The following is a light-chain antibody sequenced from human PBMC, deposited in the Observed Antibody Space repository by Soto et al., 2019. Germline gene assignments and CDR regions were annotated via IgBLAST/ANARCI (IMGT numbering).Light chain of an antibody. Sequence: QSALTQPAYVSGSPGQSITISCTGTSSDVGGYNYVSWYQQHPGKAPKLMIYEVSNRPSGVSNRFFGSKSGNTASLTISGLQAEDEADYYCSSYTSSSTYVFGTGTKLTVL. V-gene: IGLV2-14*01. CDR1: SSDVGGYNY. CDR3: SSYTSSSTYV. J-gene: IGLJ1*01. CDR2: EVS.